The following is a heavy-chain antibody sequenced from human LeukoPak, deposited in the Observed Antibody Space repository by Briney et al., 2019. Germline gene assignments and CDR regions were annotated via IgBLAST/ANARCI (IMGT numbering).Heavy chain of an antibody. V-gene: IGHV3-21*01. J-gene: IGHJ4*02. CDR2: ISYSSSYI. CDR3: ARDSGSSSCFDY. D-gene: IGHD6-6*01. CDR1: AFTFSTYS. Sequence: PGGSLRLSCAASAFTFSTYSFDWVRQAPGKGLEWVSSISYSSSYIYYADSVKGRFTISRDNAKNSLYLQMNSLRAEDTAVYYCARDSGSSSCFDYWGQGTLVTVSS.